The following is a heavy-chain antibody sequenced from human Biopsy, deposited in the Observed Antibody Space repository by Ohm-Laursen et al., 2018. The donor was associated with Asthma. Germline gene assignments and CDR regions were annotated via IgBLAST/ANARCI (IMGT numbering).Heavy chain of an antibody. CDR1: GYTFINYA. V-gene: IGHV1-3*01. CDR3: ARVSITPGAFDI. Sequence: ASVKVSCKASGYTFINYAIHWVRQAPGQRLEWMGWINAGNGNTKYSQKVQGRVTITRDTSASTAYMDLSSLRSEDTAVYYCARVSITPGAFDIWGQGTMVTVSS. J-gene: IGHJ3*02. D-gene: IGHD3-10*01. CDR2: INAGNGNT.